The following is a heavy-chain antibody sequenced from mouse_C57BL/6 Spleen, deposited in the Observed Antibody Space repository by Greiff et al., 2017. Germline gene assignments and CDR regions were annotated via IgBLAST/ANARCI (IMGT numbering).Heavy chain of an antibody. V-gene: IGHV5-4*01. CDR2: ISDGGSYT. CDR3: AREDRVKLDLYYFDY. D-gene: IGHD3-3*01. CDR1: GFTFSSYA. Sequence: EVMLVESGGGLVKPGGSLKLSCAASGFTFSSYAMSWVRQTPEKRLEWVATISDGGSYTYYPDNVKGRFTISRDNAKNNLYLQMSHLKSEDTAMYYCAREDRVKLDLYYFDYWGQGTTLTVSS. J-gene: IGHJ2*01.